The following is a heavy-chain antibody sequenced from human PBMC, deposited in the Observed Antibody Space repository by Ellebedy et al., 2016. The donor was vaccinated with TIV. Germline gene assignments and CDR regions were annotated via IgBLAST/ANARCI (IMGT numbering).Heavy chain of an antibody. CDR2: FRQAGTER. CDR1: GFTFSSYW. D-gene: IGHD6-13*01. V-gene: IGHV3-7*03. Sequence: GESLKISCAASGFTFSSYWMSWVRQAHGKGLEWVSNFRQAGTERYYVDSVKGRFTISRDNDENSLYLQMNSLRVDDTAMYDCAKMYGTGYSSSWFESGFDDWGQGTVVTVSS. J-gene: IGHJ4*02. CDR3: AKMYGTGYSSSWFESGFDD.